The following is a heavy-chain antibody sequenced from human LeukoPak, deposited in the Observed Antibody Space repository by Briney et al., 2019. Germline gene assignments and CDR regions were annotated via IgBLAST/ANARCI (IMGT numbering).Heavy chain of an antibody. D-gene: IGHD2/OR15-2a*01. Sequence: GGSLRLSCAASGFTFSSYAMSWVRQAPGKGLEWVSAISGSGGSTQYADSVKGRFSISRDNSKNTLYMQMSSLRAEDTAVYYCASRGNFFYFDSWSQGTLVTVSS. CDR3: ASRGNFFYFDS. CDR1: GFTFSSYA. CDR2: ISGSGGST. V-gene: IGHV3-23*01. J-gene: IGHJ4*02.